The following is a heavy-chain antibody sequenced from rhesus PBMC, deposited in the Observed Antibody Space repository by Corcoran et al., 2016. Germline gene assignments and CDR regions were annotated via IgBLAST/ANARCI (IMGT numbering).Heavy chain of an antibody. V-gene: IGHV4S14*01. Sequence: QVQLQESGPGLVKPSETLSLTCAVSGYSLSSGYYLGWIRQPPGKGLEGIGSIYGSGGSNYLNPSLKSRVTLSVDTSKNQFSLKLSSVTAADTAVYYCARVGSSWSEWDTVGTEWYFDLWGPGTPITISS. J-gene: IGHJ2*01. CDR2: IYGSGGSN. CDR1: GYSLSSGYY. CDR3: ARVGSSWSEWDTVGTEWYFDL. D-gene: IGHD5-42*01.